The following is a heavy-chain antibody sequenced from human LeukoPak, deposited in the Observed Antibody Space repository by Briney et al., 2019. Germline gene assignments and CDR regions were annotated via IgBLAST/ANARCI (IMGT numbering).Heavy chain of an antibody. Sequence: SETLSLTCTVSGGSISSYYWSWIRQPAGKGLEWIGRIYTSGSTNYNPSLKGRVTISVDTSKNQFSLKLSSVTAADTAVYYCARGRRPHSDFDYWGQGTLVTVSS. V-gene: IGHV4-4*07. D-gene: IGHD6-6*01. CDR3: ARGRRPHSDFDY. J-gene: IGHJ4*02. CDR2: IYTSGST. CDR1: GGSISSYY.